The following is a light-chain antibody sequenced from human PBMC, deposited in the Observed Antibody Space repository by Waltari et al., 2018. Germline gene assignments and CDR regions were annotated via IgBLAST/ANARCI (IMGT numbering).Light chain of an antibody. CDR3: SSYTTSSTWV. Sequence: QSALTQPASVSGSPGQSITISCTGTSSDVGGQNPVCWYQQYPGKAPKLIIYEVANRPSGVSNRFSGSKSGNMASLTISGLQAEDEADYYCSSYTTSSTWVFGGGTKLTVL. CDR1: SSDVGGQNP. CDR2: EVA. J-gene: IGLJ3*02. V-gene: IGLV2-14*01.